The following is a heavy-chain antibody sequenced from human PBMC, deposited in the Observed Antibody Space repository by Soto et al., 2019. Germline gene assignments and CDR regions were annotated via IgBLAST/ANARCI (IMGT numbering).Heavy chain of an antibody. CDR1: GYTFTRYD. D-gene: IGHD2-15*01. V-gene: IGHV1-8*01. Sequence: QVQLVQSGAEVKTPGASVKVSCKASGYTFTRYDINWARQATGQGLERMGWRNPNSGNTGYAQKFQGRFTMTRNTSISTAYMELSSLRSEDTAVYYCASGTEPNGQGSGSWGVWGKGTTVTVSS. CDR2: RNPNSGNT. J-gene: IGHJ6*04. CDR3: ASGTEPNGQGSGSWGV.